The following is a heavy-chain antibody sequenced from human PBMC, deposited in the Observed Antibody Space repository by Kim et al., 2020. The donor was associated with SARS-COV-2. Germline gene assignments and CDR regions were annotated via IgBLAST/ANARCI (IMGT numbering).Heavy chain of an antibody. CDR1: GYSFTSYW. D-gene: IGHD2-15*01. V-gene: IGHV5-10-1*01. Sequence: GESLKISCKGSGYSFTSYWISWVRQMPGKGLEWMGRIDPSDSYTNYSPSFQGHVTISADKSISTAYLQWSSLKASDTAMYYCARLSDCSGGSCYPQEFDPWGQGTLVTVSS. CDR3: ARLSDCSGGSCYPQEFDP. CDR2: IDPSDSYT. J-gene: IGHJ5*02.